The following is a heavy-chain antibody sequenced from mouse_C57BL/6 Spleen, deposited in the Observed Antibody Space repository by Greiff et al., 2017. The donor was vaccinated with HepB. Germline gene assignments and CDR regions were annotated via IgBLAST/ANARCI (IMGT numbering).Heavy chain of an antibody. D-gene: IGHD2-4*01. J-gene: IGHJ4*01. CDR3: ARHEAGKIYYDYDGYAMDY. CDR2: FYLGSGSI. CDR1: GYTFTEYT. V-gene: IGHV1-62-2*01. Sequence: QVQLQQSGAELVKPGASVKLSCKASGYTFTEYTIHWVKQRSGQGLEWIGWFYLGSGSIKYNEKFKDKATLTADKSSSTVYMELSRLTSEDSAVYFCARHEAGKIYYDYDGYAMDYWGQGTSVTVSS.